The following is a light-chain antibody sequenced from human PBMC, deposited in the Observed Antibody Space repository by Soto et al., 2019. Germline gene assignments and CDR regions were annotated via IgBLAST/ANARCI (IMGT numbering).Light chain of an antibody. J-gene: IGKJ4*01. V-gene: IGKV3-11*01. CDR1: QSVDKY. CDR3: QQRTNWPLT. Sequence: EIVLTQSPATLSFSPGERGTLSCRASQSVDKYLVWYQQKPGQAPRLLIYDASSRATGIPARFSGSGSGTDFSLTITSLEPEDFAVYYCQQRTNWPLTFGGGTKLEIK. CDR2: DAS.